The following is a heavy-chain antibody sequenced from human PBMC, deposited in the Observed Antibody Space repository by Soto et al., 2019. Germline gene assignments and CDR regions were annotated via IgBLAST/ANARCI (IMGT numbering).Heavy chain of an antibody. V-gene: IGHV3-30*18. Sequence: QVQLVESGGGVVQPGRSLRLSCAASGFTFSSYGMHWVRQAPGKGLEWVAVISYDGSNKYYADSVKGRFTISRDNSKNTLYLQMNSLRAEDTAVYYCAKDLRDGDPNWYFDLWGRGTLVTVSS. CDR3: AKDLRDGDPNWYFDL. CDR2: ISYDGSNK. CDR1: GFTFSSYG. J-gene: IGHJ2*01. D-gene: IGHD4-17*01.